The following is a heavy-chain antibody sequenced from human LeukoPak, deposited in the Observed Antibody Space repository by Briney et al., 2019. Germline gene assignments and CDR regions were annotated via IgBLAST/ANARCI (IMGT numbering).Heavy chain of an antibody. CDR1: GYTFTDYY. CDR3: ARANFLYCSSSTCLFDY. J-gene: IGHJ4*02. D-gene: IGHD2-2*01. Sequence: GASVQVSCKASGYTFTDYYMHWVRQPPGQGFEWMGWINPNDGDTNYAQKFQGRVTMTRDTSISTAHMEVSRLRSDDTAVYYCARANFLYCSSSTCLFDYWGQGTLVTVSS. V-gene: IGHV1-2*02. CDR2: INPNDGDT.